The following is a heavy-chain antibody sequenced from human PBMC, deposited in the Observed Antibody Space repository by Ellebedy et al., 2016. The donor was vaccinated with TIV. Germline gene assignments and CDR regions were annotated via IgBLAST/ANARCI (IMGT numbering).Heavy chain of an antibody. D-gene: IGHD1-20*01. Sequence: GESLKISXAASGFTFSSYWMSWVRQAPGKGLEWVANIKQDGSEKYYVDSVKGRFTISRDNAKNSLYLQMNSLRAEDTAVYYCARDNWNDVTLDYWGQGTLVTVSS. CDR1: GFTFSSYW. V-gene: IGHV3-7*01. J-gene: IGHJ4*02. CDR3: ARDNWNDVTLDY. CDR2: IKQDGSEK.